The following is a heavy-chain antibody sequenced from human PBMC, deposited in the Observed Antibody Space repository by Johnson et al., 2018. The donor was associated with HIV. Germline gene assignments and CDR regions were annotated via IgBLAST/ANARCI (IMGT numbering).Heavy chain of an antibody. CDR3: AKDLGESENEEWATDI. CDR1: GFTFSSYA. J-gene: IGHJ3*02. Sequence: QVQLVESGGGLVQPGGSLRLSCAASGFTFSSYAMSWVRQAPGKGLEWVAVISYDGSNKYYADSVKGRFTISRDNSKNTLYLQMNSLRAEDTAVYYCAKDLGESENEEWATDIWGQGTMVTVSS. CDR2: ISYDGSNK. V-gene: IGHV3-30*18. D-gene: IGHD1-26*01.